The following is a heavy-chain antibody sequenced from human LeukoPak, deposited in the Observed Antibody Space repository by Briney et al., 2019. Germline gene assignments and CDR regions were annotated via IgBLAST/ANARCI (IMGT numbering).Heavy chain of an antibody. CDR1: GGSFSGYY. CDR3: ARGVARSSKFHFSYYFDY. V-gene: IGHV4-34*01. J-gene: IGHJ4*02. Sequence: SETLSLTCAVYGGSFSGYYWSWIRQPPGKGLEWIGEMNHSGSTNYNPSLKSRVTISVDTSKNQFSLKLSSVTAADTAVYYCARGVARSSKFHFSYYFDYWGQGTLVTVSS. D-gene: IGHD6-6*01. CDR2: MNHSGST.